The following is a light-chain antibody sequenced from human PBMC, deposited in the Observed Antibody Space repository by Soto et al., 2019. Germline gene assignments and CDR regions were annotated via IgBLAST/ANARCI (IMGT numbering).Light chain of an antibody. V-gene: IGKV1-5*01. CDR3: QQYNSRSRT. J-gene: IGKJ1*01. CDR1: QSISSW. CDR2: DAS. Sequence: DIQMTQSPSTLSASVGDRVTITCRASQSISSWLAWYQQKPGKAPKLLIYDASSLESGVPSRFSGSGSGTEFTLTISSLQPDDLATYYCQQYNSRSRTFGQGTKVDIK.